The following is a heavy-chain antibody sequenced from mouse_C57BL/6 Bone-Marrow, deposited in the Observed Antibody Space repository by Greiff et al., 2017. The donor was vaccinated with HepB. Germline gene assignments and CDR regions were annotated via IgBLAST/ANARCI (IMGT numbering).Heavy chain of an antibody. J-gene: IGHJ2*01. D-gene: IGHD4-1*01. CDR1: GYTFTSYW. V-gene: IGHV1-59*01. Sequence: VQLQQSGAELVRPGTSVKLSCKASGYTFTSYWMHWVKQRPGQGLEWIGVIDPSDSYTNYNQKFKGKATLTVDTSSSTAYMQLSSLTSEDSAVYYCARYKLGFDYWGQGTTLTVSS. CDR2: IDPSDSYT. CDR3: ARYKLGFDY.